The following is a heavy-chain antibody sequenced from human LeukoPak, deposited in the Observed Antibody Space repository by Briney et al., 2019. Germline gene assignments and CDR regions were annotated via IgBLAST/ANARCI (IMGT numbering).Heavy chain of an antibody. D-gene: IGHD1-26*01. CDR1: GFSLSTSGMC. J-gene: IGHJ3*02. Sequence: SGPTLVNPTQTLTLTCTFSGFSLSTSGMCVSWIRQPPGKALEWRARIDWDDDKYYSTSLKTRLTISKETSKNQVVLTMTNMDPVDTATYYCARMSGELLQSFDIWGQGTMVTVSS. CDR2: IDWDDDK. CDR3: ARMSGELLQSFDI. V-gene: IGHV2-70*11.